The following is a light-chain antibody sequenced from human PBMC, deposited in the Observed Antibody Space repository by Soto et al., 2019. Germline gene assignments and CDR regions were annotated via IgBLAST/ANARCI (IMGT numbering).Light chain of an antibody. Sequence: EIVLTQSPATLSLSPGERATLSCRASQSVSSYLAWYQQKPGQAPRLLIYDASNRATGIPARFSGSGSGTDFTLTISSLEPEDFAVYYCQPRSNWPPTLGPGTKVDI. V-gene: IGKV3-11*01. CDR1: QSVSSY. CDR3: QPRSNWPPT. CDR2: DAS. J-gene: IGKJ3*01.